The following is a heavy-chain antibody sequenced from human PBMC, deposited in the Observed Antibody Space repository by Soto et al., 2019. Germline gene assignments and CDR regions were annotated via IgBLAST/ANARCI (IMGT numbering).Heavy chain of an antibody. CDR1: GGSMSSYY. CDR2: IYYTGTT. J-gene: IGHJ4*02. Sequence: SETLSLTCIVSGGSMSSYYWGWFRQPPGKGLEWIGYIYYTGTTTYHPSLKSRVTISIDTSRNQFSLKLNSVTAADTAVYYCARLGGYYQAFDQWGKGPLVTVP. V-gene: IGHV4-59*08. D-gene: IGHD2-21*02. CDR3: ARLGGYYQAFDQ.